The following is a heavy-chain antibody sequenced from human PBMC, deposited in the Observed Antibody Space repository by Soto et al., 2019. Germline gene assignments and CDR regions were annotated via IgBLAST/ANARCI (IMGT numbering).Heavy chain of an antibody. J-gene: IGHJ6*02. Sequence: QVQLVESGGGVVQPGRTLRLSCAASGYTFSSYAMHWVRQAQGKGMEWVAVISYDGSNKYYADSVKGRFTISRDNSKNTLYLQMNSLRAEDTAVYYCARTPRGQWELPYYYYGMDVWGQGTTVTVS. D-gene: IGHD1-26*01. V-gene: IGHV3-30-3*01. CDR1: GYTFSSYA. CDR3: ARTPRGQWELPYYYYGMDV. CDR2: ISYDGSNK.